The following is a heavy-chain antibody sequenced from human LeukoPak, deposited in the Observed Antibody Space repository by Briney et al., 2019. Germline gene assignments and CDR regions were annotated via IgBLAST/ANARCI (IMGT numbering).Heavy chain of an antibody. CDR3: ARPRIAAAGNVYYMDV. J-gene: IGHJ6*03. V-gene: IGHV5-51*01. CDR1: GYSFTSYW. D-gene: IGHD6-13*01. CDR2: IYPGDSDT. Sequence: GESLKISCKGSGYSFTSYWIGWARQMPGKGLEWMGIIYPGDSDTRYSPSFQGQVTISADKSISTAYLQWSSLKASDTAMYYCARPRIAAAGNVYYMDVWGKGTTVTVSS.